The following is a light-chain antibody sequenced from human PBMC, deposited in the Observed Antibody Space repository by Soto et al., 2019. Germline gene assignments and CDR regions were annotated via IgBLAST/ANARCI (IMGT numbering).Light chain of an antibody. J-gene: IGKJ4*01. V-gene: IGKV4-1*01. CDR3: QQYYNTPLT. Sequence: DFVMTQSPDSLAVSLGERATINCKSSQSVLYTNNKNYLAWYQQKPGQTPKSHIYWGSTRESGVHDRFSGSGSGTDFTLTISSLQAEDVAVYYWQQYYNTPLTCGGGTKVDIK. CDR1: QSVLYTNNKNY. CDR2: WGS.